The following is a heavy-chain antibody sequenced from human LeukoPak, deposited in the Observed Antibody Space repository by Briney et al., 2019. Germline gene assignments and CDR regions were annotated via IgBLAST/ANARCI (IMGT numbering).Heavy chain of an antibody. D-gene: IGHD2-15*01. V-gene: IGHV4-61*02. CDR3: ARTVVVVAATIINWFDP. Sequence: PSETLSLTCTVSGGSISSGSYYWSWIRQPAGKGLEWIGRIYTSGSTNYNPSLKSRVTISVDTSKNQFSLKLSSVTAAGTAVYYCARTVVVVAATIINWFDPWGQGTLVTVSS. CDR1: GGSISSGSYY. CDR2: IYTSGST. J-gene: IGHJ5*02.